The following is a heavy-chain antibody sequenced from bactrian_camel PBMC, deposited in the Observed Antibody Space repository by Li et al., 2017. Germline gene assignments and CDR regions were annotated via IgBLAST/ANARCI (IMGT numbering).Heavy chain of an antibody. D-gene: IGHD7*01. CDR2: LDRDGTT. CDR1: GLPHSSYC. V-gene: IGHV3S25*01. J-gene: IGHJ7*01. Sequence: GGLVQPGGSLTLSCAVSGLPHSSYCLGWFRQAAGKEREGVAALDRDGTTSYADSVKGRFTISLDKAEKRVFLQMNSLKPEDSAIYYCAAARQASAVATDLRECAGEVWTTGPKEPRSPSP.